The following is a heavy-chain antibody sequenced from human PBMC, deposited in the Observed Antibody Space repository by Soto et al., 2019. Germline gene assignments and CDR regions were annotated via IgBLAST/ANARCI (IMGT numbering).Heavy chain of an antibody. CDR1: GYTFTSYA. V-gene: IGHV1-3*01. J-gene: IGHJ5*02. Sequence: ASVKVSCKASGYTFTSYAMHWVRQAPGQRLEWMGWINAGNGNTKYSQKFQGRVTITRDTSASTAYMELSSLRSEDTAVYYCARAPSSSSRLVYFGTLENNWFEPLGQGTLVIVSS. CDR3: ARAPSSSSRLVYFGTLENNWFEP. CDR2: INAGNGNT. D-gene: IGHD6-6*01.